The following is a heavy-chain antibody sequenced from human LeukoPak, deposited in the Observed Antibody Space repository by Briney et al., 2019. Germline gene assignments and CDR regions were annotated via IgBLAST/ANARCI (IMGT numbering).Heavy chain of an antibody. CDR3: AKADYSSSSGQFDY. CDR2: ISAYNGNT. CDR1: GYTFTSYG. V-gene: IGHV1-18*01. Sequence: GASVKVSCKASGYTFTSYGISWVRQAPGQGLEWMGWISAYNGNTNYAQKLQGRVTMTTDTSTSTAYMELRSLRSDDTAVYYCAKADYSSSSGQFDYWGQGTLVTVSS. D-gene: IGHD6-6*01. J-gene: IGHJ4*02.